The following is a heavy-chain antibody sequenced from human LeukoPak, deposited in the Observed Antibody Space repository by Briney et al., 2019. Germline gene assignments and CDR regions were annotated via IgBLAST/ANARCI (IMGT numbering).Heavy chain of an antibody. V-gene: IGHV3-7*01. CDR2: IKYDGSEE. CDR1: GLTFSGQW. J-gene: IGHJ4*02. Sequence: GGSLRLSCAASGLTFSGQWMNWVRQAPGQGLEWVANIKYDGSEEYYADSVKGRFTISRDSAKNSLSLQMNYVRAGDTAIYYCAYTNHLTYWGQGTLVTVSS. CDR3: AYTNHLTY. D-gene: IGHD3-16*01.